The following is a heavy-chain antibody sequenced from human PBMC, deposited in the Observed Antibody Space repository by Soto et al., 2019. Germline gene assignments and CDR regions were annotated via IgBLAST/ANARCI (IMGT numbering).Heavy chain of an antibody. CDR1: GGSFSSYA. D-gene: IGHD4-4*01. CDR2: IIPIFGTT. V-gene: IGHV1-69*13. Sequence: SVKVSCKECGGSFSSYASCWVRQAPGQGLQWMGGIIPIFGTTNYAQKFQGRVTITADESTSTVYMELSSLRSEDTAVYYCARVTDSNFLYWGQGALVTLSS. J-gene: IGHJ4*02. CDR3: ARVTDSNFLY.